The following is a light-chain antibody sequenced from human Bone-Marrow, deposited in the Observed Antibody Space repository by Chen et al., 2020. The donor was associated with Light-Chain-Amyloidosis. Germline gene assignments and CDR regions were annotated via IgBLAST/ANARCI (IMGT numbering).Light chain of an antibody. Sequence: QSALTQPASVSGSPGQSITISCTGTSSDIGAYTYVSWYQQYPGKAPKLIISDVSNRPLGVSNRFSGSKSGDTASLTISGLQAEDAAEYYCSSHSSGSAPGRFGGGTKLTVL. V-gene: IGLV2-14*01. CDR1: SSDIGAYTY. J-gene: IGLJ2*01. CDR3: SSHSSGSAPGR. CDR2: DVS.